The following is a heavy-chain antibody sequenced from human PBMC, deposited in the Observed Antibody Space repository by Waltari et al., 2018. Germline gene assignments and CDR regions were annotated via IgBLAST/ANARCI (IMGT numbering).Heavy chain of an antibody. CDR1: GDPISSYY. J-gene: IGHJ4*02. V-gene: IGHV4-59*01. Sequence: HVQLQESGPGLVKPSETLSLTCTVSGDPISSYYWRCIRQPPGKGLEWIVYNYYSGSTNYNPPLKGRVTISVDTSKNPSSLKLSPVTAADPAAYYCARGSYYASSTFDYWGQGTLVTFSS. CDR3: ARGSYYASSTFDY. D-gene: IGHD3-22*01. CDR2: NYYSGST.